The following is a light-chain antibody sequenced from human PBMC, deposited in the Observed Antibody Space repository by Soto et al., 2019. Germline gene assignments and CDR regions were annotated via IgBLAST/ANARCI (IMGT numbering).Light chain of an antibody. CDR1: QGFSSW. CDR3: QQRCSCPPT. Sequence: IQFTQSPSTLSASIGHTATLSSRASQGFSSWLAWYQQKPGKAPKLLIYHASSWASGVPARFSGSGSGTEFTLTISSLEPEDFAVYYCQQRCSCPPTFGRGTRVEI. CDR2: HAS. V-gene: IGKV1-13*02. J-gene: IGKJ5*01.